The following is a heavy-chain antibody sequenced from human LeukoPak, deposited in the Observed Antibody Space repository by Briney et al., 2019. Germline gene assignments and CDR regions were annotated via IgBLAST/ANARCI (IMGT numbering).Heavy chain of an antibody. Sequence: ASVKVSCKASGYTLTSYGISWVRQAPGQGLEWMGWMNPNSGRTGYAQNFQGRITITRNTSISTAYMELSSLRSEDTAVYYCTRETSSRYFDYWGQGTLVTVSS. CDR3: TRETSSRYFDY. CDR1: GYTLTSYG. V-gene: IGHV1-8*03. J-gene: IGHJ4*02. CDR2: MNPNSGRT.